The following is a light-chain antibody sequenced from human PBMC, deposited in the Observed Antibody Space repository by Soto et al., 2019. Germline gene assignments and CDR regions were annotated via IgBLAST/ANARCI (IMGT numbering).Light chain of an antibody. J-gene: IGKJ4*01. Sequence: DFQLTQSPSFLSASVGDRVTITCRASHGISTYLAWYQQKPGKAPKLLIYTASTLQSGVPSRFSGSGSGTEFTLTISSLQPEDFATYYCQQLNNYPPLTFGGGTKVEIK. CDR1: HGISTY. CDR3: QQLNNYPPLT. V-gene: IGKV1-9*01. CDR2: TAS.